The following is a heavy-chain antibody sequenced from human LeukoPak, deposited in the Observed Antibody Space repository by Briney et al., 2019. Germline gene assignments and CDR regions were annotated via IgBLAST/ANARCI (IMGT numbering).Heavy chain of an antibody. CDR2: INSDGINT. CDR1: GFTFSNYW. Sequence: GGSLRLSCAASGFTFSNYWVHWVRQAPGKGLVWVSRINSDGINTSYADSVKGRFTISRDNAKNTLNLQMNSLRAEDTAVYYCARDLGQYYDTSDNWFDPWGQGTLVTVSS. V-gene: IGHV3-74*01. D-gene: IGHD3-22*01. J-gene: IGHJ5*02. CDR3: ARDLGQYYDTSDNWFDP.